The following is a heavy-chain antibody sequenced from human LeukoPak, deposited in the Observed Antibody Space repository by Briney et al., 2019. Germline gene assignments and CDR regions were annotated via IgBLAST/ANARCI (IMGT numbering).Heavy chain of an antibody. CDR1: GGSISIYY. D-gene: IGHD1-1*01. CDR2: ISHSGST. CDR3: ARLLTTRTHDAFDI. V-gene: IGHV4-59*08. Sequence: PSETLSLTCTVSGGSISIYYWSWIRQTPGKGLEWIGYISHSGSTNYNPSLKSLVTISGDTSKNQFSLKLSSVNAADTAVYYCARLLTTRTHDAFDIWGQGTMVTVSS. J-gene: IGHJ3*02.